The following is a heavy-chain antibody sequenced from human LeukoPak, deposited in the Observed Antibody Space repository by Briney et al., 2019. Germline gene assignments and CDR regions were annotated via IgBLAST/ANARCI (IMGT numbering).Heavy chain of an antibody. V-gene: IGHV3-74*03. CDR1: GFTFSDYL. CDR3: ARDSGVSTPLDH. D-gene: IGHD2/OR15-2a*01. CDR2: LTHGRDSA. J-gene: IGHJ4*02. Sequence: TGGSLRLSCQASGFTFSDYLMHWVRQAPGKGLVWVSRLTHGRDSAEYAGSVEGRLTTSRDNAKTTVYLQLNSLRAEDTAVYYCARDSGVSTPLDHWGQGALVTVSS.